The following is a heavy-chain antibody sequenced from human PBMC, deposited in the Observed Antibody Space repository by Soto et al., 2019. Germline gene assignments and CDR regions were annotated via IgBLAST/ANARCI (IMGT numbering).Heavy chain of an antibody. J-gene: IGHJ5*02. Sequence: EVQLLESGGGLVQPGGSLRLSCAASGFTFSSYAMSWVRQAPGKGLEWVSAISGSGCSTYYADSVKGRFTISRDNSKNTLDLQTNSLRAEDTAVYDCAKDAYYYGAENNWFDPWGQGTLVTFSS. CDR1: GFTFSSYA. CDR3: AKDAYYYGAENNWFDP. CDR2: ISGSGCST. V-gene: IGHV3-23*01. D-gene: IGHD3-10*01.